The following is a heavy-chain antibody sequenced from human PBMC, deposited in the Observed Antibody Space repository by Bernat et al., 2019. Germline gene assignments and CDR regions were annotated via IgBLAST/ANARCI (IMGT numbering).Heavy chain of an antibody. D-gene: IGHD4-17*01. CDR3: ARGGRGYGDYAAPFDY. CDR1: GGSISSGGYY. J-gene: IGHJ4*02. V-gene: IGHV4-30-4*08. CDR2: IYYSGST. Sequence: QVQLQESGPGLVKPSQTLSLTCPVSGGSISSGGYYWSWIRQHPGKGLEWIGYIYYSGSTYYNPSLKSRVTISVDTSKNQFSLKLSSVTAADTAVYYCARGGRGYGDYAAPFDYWGQGTLVTVSS.